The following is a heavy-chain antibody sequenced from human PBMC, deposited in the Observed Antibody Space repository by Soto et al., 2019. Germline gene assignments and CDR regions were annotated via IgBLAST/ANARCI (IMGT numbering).Heavy chain of an antibody. V-gene: IGHV4-34*01. CDR2: IDRSGRT. Sequence: SETLSLTCAVYGGSFSDDASSSDWYWNWIRQSPGKGLEWIGEIDRSGRTKYNPSLKSRVSISVDTSKNQFSLKLSSVTAADTAVYHCVRVYYYDSSGYFRPADAFDIWGQGTRVTVSS. CDR3: VRVYYYDSSGYFRPADAFDI. J-gene: IGHJ3*02. CDR1: GGSFSDDASSSDWY. D-gene: IGHD3-22*01.